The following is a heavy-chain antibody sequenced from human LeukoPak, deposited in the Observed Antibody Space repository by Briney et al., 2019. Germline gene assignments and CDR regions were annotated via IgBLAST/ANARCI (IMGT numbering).Heavy chain of an antibody. CDR3: AKVYSSGWFTLYYFDY. CDR2: ISGSGGST. CDR1: GFTFSSYA. D-gene: IGHD6-19*01. J-gene: IGHJ4*02. V-gene: IGHV3-23*01. Sequence: PGASLRLSCAASGFTFSSYAMSWVRQAPGMGLEWVSAISGSGGSTYYADSVKGRFTISRDNSKNTLYLQMNSLRAEDTAVYYCAKVYSSGWFTLYYFDYWGQGTLVTVSS.